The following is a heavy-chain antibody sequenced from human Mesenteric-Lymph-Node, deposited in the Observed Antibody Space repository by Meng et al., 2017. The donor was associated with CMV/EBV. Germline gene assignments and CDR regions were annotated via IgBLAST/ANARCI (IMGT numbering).Heavy chain of an antibody. V-gene: IGHV3-7*03. D-gene: IGHD3-10*01. CDR1: GFTFSSYW. CDR2: IKQDGSEK. Sequence: GGSLRLSCAASGFTFSSYWMSWVRQAPGKGLEWVANIKQDGSEKYYVDSVKGRFTISRDNAKNSLYLQMNSLRAEDTALYYCARDLVTLVRGVIVTDYYHYGMDGWGQGTTVTVSS. CDR3: ARDLVTLVRGVIVTDYYHYGMDG. J-gene: IGHJ6*02.